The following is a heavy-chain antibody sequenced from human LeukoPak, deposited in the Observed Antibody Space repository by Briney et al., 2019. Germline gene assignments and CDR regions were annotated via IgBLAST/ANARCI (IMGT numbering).Heavy chain of an antibody. J-gene: IGHJ5*02. D-gene: IGHD2-2*01. CDR2: ISACNGNT. CDR1: GYTFTSYG. CDR3: ARGHVLGYCSSTSCRNWFDP. V-gene: IGHV1-18*01. Sequence: GASVKVSCKASGYTFTSYGISWVRQAPGQGLEWMGWISACNGNTNYAQKLQGGVTMTTDTSTSTAYMELRSLRSDDTAVYYCARGHVLGYCSSTSCRNWFDPWGQGTLVTVSS.